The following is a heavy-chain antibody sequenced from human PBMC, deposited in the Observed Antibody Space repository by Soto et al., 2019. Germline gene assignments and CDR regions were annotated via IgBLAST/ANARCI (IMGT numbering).Heavy chain of an antibody. CDR3: AKDRQYSRGWDNINTYYYYGMDV. J-gene: IGHJ6*02. CDR2: VSYDGSNN. CDR1: GVTFSSYG. Sequence: PGGSLRLSCAASGVTFSSYGIHWVRQAPGKGLEWVAIVSYDGSNNYYADSVKGRFTVSRDNSKNTLYLQINSLRGEDTAVYYCAKDRQYSRGWDNINTYYYYGMDVWGQGTTVTVSS. D-gene: IGHD6-19*01. V-gene: IGHV3-30*18.